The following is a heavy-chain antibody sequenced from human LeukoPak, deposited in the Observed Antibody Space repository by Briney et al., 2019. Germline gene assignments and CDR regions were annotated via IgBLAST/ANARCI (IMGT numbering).Heavy chain of an antibody. V-gene: IGHV3-43*02. D-gene: IGHD6-19*01. J-gene: IGHJ4*02. Sequence: GGSLRLSCAASGFTFDDYAMHWVRQAPGKGLEWVSLISGDGGSTYYADSVKGRFTISRDNSKDTLYLQMNSLRAEDTAVYYCANSLRSSGWYRDKFLSPFDYWGQGTLVTVSS. CDR2: ISGDGGST. CDR1: GFTFDDYA. CDR3: ANSLRSSGWYRDKFLSPFDY.